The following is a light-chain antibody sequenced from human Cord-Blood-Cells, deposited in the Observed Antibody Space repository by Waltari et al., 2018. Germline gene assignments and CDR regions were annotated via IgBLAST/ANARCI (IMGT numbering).Light chain of an antibody. Sequence: DIQMTQSPSSLSASVGDRVTITCRASQSISSYLNWYQQKPGKAPKLLIYAASSLQSGVPSRFSGSGSRTDFPLTISSLQPEDFATYYCQQSYSTLRTFGHGTKVEIK. J-gene: IGKJ1*01. V-gene: IGKV1-39*01. CDR2: AAS. CDR3: QQSYSTLRT. CDR1: QSISSY.